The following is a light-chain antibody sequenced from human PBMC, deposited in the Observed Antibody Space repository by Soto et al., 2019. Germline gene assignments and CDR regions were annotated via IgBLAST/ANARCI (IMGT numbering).Light chain of an antibody. Sequence: IVLTQSPDTLSFSQGERATLSCRASQSVGTRLAWYQHKTGQAPSLLMSGASSRATGIPDRFSGSGSETDFTLTISRLEPEDFALYYCHHYQVGQPIAFGRVTRLEIK. CDR3: HHYQVGQPIA. J-gene: IGKJ5*01. V-gene: IGKV3-20*01. CDR2: GAS. CDR1: QSVGTR.